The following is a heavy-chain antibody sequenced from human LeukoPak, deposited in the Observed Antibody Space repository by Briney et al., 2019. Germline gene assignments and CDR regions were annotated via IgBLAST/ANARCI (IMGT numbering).Heavy chain of an antibody. Sequence: GGSLRLSCAASGFTFSDYYMSWIRQAPGKGLEWVSYISSSGSTIYYADSVKGRFTTSRDNAKNSLYLQMNSLRAEDAAVYYCAKEDCSGGRCYSLHYWGQGTLVTVSS. D-gene: IGHD2-15*01. CDR2: ISSSGSTI. CDR1: GFTFSDYY. J-gene: IGHJ4*02. CDR3: AKEDCSGGRCYSLHY. V-gene: IGHV3-11*01.